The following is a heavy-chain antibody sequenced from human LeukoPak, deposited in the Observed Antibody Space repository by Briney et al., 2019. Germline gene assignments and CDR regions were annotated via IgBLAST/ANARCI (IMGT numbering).Heavy chain of an antibody. Sequence: GGSLRLSCAASGLAFSTYAMSWVRQAPGKGLEWVSAISGSGGSTYYADSVKGRFTISRDNSKNTLYLQMNSLRAEATAVYYCAKAIAVAGTAGYDYWGQGALVTVSS. CDR3: AKAIAVAGTAGYDY. D-gene: IGHD6-19*01. CDR1: GLAFSTYA. V-gene: IGHV3-23*01. CDR2: ISGSGGST. J-gene: IGHJ4*02.